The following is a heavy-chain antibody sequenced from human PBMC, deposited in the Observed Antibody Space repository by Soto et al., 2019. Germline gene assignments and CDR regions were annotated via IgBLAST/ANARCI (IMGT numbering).Heavy chain of an antibody. Sequence: QLQLQESGPGLVKPSETLSLTCTVSGGSISSSSYYWGWIRQPPGKGLEWIGSIYYSGSTYYNPALKSRVTISVDTSKNQFSLKLRSVTAADTAVYYCGVVPAAITYWYFDLWGRGTLVTVSS. V-gene: IGHV4-39*01. CDR2: IYYSGST. CDR3: GVVPAAITYWYFDL. J-gene: IGHJ2*01. D-gene: IGHD2-2*01. CDR1: GGSISSSSYY.